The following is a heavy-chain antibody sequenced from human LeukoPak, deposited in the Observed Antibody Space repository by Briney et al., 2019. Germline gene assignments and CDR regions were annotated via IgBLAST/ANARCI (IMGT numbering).Heavy chain of an antibody. CDR1: GFTCTISA. D-gene: IGHD3-22*01. CDR2: IVVGSGNR. CDR3: AAAADYYDSSGVLLSYYFDY. J-gene: IGHJ4*02. V-gene: IGHV1-58*01. Sequence: SVKVSCKASGFTCTISAVQWVRQARGQRLEWIGWIVVGSGNRNYAQKFQERVTITRDMSTRTAYMELSSLRSEDTAVYYCAAAADYYDSSGVLLSYYFDYWGQGTLVTVSS.